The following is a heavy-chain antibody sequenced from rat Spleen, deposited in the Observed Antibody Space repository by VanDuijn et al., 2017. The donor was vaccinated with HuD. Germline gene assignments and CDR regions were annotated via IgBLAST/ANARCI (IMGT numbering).Heavy chain of an antibody. CDR2: ISTGGGST. V-gene: IGHV5-27*01. Sequence: EVQLVESDGGLVQPGRSLKLSCAASGFTFTDFYMAWVRQAPTKGLEWVAYISTGGGSTYYRDSVKGRFTISRDNAKSSLYLQMDSLRSGDTATYYCAKDPIYYYDGSYYYAAGFFDYWGQGVMVTVSS. D-gene: IGHD1-12*02. CDR3: AKDPIYYYDGSYYYAAGFFDY. CDR1: GFTFTDFY. J-gene: IGHJ2*01.